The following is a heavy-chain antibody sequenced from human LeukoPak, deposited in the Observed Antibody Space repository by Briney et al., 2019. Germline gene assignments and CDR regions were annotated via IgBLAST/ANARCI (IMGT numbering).Heavy chain of an antibody. Sequence: ASVKVSCKASGYTFTGYYMHWVRHAPGQGLEWMGWINPNSGGTNYAQKFQGRVTMTRDTSISTAYMELSRLRSDDTAVYYCARTERIAVAGTSDYWGQGTLVTVSS. V-gene: IGHV1-2*02. CDR2: INPNSGGT. J-gene: IGHJ4*02. D-gene: IGHD6-19*01. CDR3: ARTERIAVAGTSDY. CDR1: GYTFTGYY.